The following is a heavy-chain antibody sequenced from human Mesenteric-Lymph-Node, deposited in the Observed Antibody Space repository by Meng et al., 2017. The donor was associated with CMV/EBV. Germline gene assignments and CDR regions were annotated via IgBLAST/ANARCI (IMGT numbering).Heavy chain of an antibody. J-gene: IGHJ4*02. CDR2: VDHVGGA. CDR3: TTGQVRLDH. Sequence: SQTLSLTGAVSGGSFTDYYLTWIRQPPGKGLEWIGEVDHVGGANYNPSLKGRVTISLDTPKSQFSLKLRSVIAADTAVYYCTTGQVRLDHWGQGTLVTVSS. CDR1: GGSFTDYY. D-gene: IGHD1-1*01. V-gene: IGHV4-34*01.